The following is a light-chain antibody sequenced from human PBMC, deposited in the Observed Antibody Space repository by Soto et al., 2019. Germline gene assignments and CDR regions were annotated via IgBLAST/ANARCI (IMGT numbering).Light chain of an antibody. V-gene: IGKV1-5*01. CDR1: QSISVS. CDR3: QQYNSYSWT. J-gene: IGKJ1*01. Sequence: IQMTQSPSTLSASVGGTVNISCRASQSISVSLAWYQQEPGKAPRLLIYDASTLQGGVPSRFSGRGSGTEFTLTVTSLQPEDFASYYCQQYNSYSWTFGQGTKVDI. CDR2: DAS.